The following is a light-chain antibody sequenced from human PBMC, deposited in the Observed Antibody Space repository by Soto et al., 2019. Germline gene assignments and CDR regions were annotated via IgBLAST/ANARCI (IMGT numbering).Light chain of an antibody. CDR3: QQYNKWPLFT. CDR1: QSVSRN. Sequence: EIVMTQSTDTLSVSLGERATLSCRASQSVSRNLAWYQQRPGQPPRLLIYGASTRATGIPARFSGSGSGTEFTLTISSLQSEDFAVYHCQQYNKWPLFTFGPGTRVDIK. J-gene: IGKJ3*01. CDR2: GAS. V-gene: IGKV3-15*01.